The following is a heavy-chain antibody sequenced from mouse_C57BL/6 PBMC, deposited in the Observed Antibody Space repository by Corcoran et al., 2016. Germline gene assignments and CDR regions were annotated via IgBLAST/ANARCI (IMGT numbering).Heavy chain of an antibody. CDR3: ARRGYGNYDWYFDV. D-gene: IGHD2-1*01. J-gene: IGHJ1*03. CDR2: INPNNGGT. Sequence: EVQLQQSGPELVKPGASVKISCKASGYTFTDYYMNWVKQSHGKSLEWIGDINPNNGGTSYNQKFKGKATLTVDKSSSTAYMELRSLTSEDSAVYYCARRGYGNYDWYFDVWGTGTTVTVSS. V-gene: IGHV1-26*01. CDR1: GYTFTDYY.